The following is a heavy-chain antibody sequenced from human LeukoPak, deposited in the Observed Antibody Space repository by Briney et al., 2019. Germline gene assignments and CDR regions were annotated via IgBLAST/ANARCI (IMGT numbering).Heavy chain of an antibody. CDR2: IRSKAYGGTT. D-gene: IGHD4-17*01. Sequence: HPGGSLGLSCAASGFTFSDYYMTWIRQAPGKGLEWVGFIRSKAYGGTTEYAASVKGRFTISRDDSKSIAYLQMNSLKTEDTAVYYCTRVGDYGDYYFDYWGQGTLVTVSS. CDR1: GFTFSDYY. V-gene: IGHV3-49*03. J-gene: IGHJ4*02. CDR3: TRVGDYGDYYFDY.